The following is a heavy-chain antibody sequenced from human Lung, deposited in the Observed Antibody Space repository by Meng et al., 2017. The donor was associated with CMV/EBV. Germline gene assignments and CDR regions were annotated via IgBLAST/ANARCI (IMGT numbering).Heavy chain of an antibody. D-gene: IGHD1-26*01. CDR2: INAYNGDT. V-gene: IGHV1-18*01. CDR3: ARVEVGITSGDY. Sequence: QVQLVQSGAGVKKPGASVDVSCNASGYTLTTFGINWGRQAPGQGLEWMGCINAYNGDTNYAQTLQGRVTMTTDTSTSTAYMELRSLRSDDTAVYYCARVEVGITSGDYWGQGTLVTVSS. CDR1: GYTLTTFG. J-gene: IGHJ4*02.